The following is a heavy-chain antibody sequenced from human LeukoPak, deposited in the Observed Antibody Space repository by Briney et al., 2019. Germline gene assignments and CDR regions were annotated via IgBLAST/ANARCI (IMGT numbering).Heavy chain of an antibody. Sequence: PSETLSLTCAVSGGSISNSNWWSWVRQPPGKGLEWIGEIYHSGSTKYNPSLKSRVTISVDKSKNQFSLKVTSVTAADTAVYYCAKNGFYTLDYWGQGTLVTVSS. D-gene: IGHD5-24*01. CDR3: AKNGFYTLDY. CDR1: GGSISNSNW. V-gene: IGHV4-4*02. J-gene: IGHJ4*02. CDR2: IYHSGST.